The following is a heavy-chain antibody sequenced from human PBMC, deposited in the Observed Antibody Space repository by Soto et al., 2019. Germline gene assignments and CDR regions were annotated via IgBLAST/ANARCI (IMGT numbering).Heavy chain of an antibody. Sequence: GGSLRLSCAASGFTFDDYTMHWVRQAPGKGLEWVSLISWDGGSTYYADSVKGRFTISRDNSKNSLYLQMNSLRTEDTALYYCAKDAREYYDSSGYYYNYFDYWGQGTLVTVSS. V-gene: IGHV3-43*01. CDR1: GFTFDDYT. CDR2: ISWDGGST. D-gene: IGHD3-22*01. CDR3: AKDAREYYDSSGYYYNYFDY. J-gene: IGHJ4*02.